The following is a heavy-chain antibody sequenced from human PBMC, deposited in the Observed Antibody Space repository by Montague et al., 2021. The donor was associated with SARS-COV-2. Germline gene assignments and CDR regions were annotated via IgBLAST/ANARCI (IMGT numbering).Heavy chain of an antibody. D-gene: IGHD1-26*01. V-gene: IGHV4-59*12. CDR2: IYHSATT. J-gene: IGHJ5*02. CDR3: ARLRRGTYYVSFDP. CDR1: GDSISRYY. Sequence: SETLSLTCTVSGDSISRYYWTWIRQSPGRGLEWIGYIYHSATTNYNPSLKSRVTMSIDTSKNQFSLSLSSVTAADSAVYYCARLRRGTYYVSFDPWGQGALVSVSS.